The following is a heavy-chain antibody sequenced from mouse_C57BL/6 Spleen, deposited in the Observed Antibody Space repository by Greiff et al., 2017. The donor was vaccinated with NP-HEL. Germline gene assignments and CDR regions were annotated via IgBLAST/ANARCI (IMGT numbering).Heavy chain of an antibody. V-gene: IGHV1-55*01. Sequence: QVQLQQPGAELVKPGASVKMSCKASGYTFTSYWITWVKQRPGQGLEWIGDIYPGSGSTNYNEKFKSKATLTVDTSSSTAYMQLSSLTSEDSAVYDCARGGYYGSRSDFDVWGTGTTVTVAS. J-gene: IGHJ1*03. CDR1: GYTFTSYW. D-gene: IGHD1-1*01. CDR3: ARGGYYGSRSDFDV. CDR2: IYPGSGST.